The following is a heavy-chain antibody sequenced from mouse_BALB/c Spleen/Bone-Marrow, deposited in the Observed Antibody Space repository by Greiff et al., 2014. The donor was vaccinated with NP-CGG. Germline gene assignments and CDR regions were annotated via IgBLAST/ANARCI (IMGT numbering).Heavy chain of an antibody. CDR3: ARDKNYGSYWYFDV. CDR2: IRNKANGYTT. Sequence: EVQLMESGGGLVQPGGSLRLSCATSGFTFTDYYMSWVRQPPGKALEWLGFIRNKANGYTTEYSASVKGRFTISRDNSQSILYLQMNTLRAEDSATYYCARDKNYGSYWYFDVWGAGTTVTVSS. CDR1: GFTFTDYY. V-gene: IGHV7-3*02. D-gene: IGHD2-1*01. J-gene: IGHJ1*01.